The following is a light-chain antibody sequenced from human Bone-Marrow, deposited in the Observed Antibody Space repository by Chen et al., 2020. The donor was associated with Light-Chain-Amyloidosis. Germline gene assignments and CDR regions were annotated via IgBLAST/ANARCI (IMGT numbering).Light chain of an antibody. CDR3: QQRSYWPPS. V-gene: IGKV3-11*01. J-gene: IGKJ1*01. CDR1: QTVDSC. CDR2: DAS. Sequence: EIVLTQSPATLSLSPGERATLSCRASQTVDSCLAWYQQKPGQAPRLLIYDASNRATGIPARISGSGSGTDFTLNISSLEPEDFAVYYCQQRSYWPPSFGQGTKVEI.